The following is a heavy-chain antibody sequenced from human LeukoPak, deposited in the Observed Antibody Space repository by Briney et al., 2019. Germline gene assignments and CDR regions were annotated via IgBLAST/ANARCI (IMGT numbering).Heavy chain of an antibody. D-gene: IGHD1-20*01. CDR2: ISSSSSTI. J-gene: IGHJ3*02. CDR3: ARPYSNWNERFAFDI. Sequence: GGSLRLSCAASGFTFSSYSMNWVRQAPGKGLEWVSYISSSSSTIYYADSVKGRFTISRDNAKNSLYLQMNSLRAEDTAVYYCARPYSNWNERFAFDIWGQGTMVTVSS. CDR1: GFTFSSYS. V-gene: IGHV3-48*01.